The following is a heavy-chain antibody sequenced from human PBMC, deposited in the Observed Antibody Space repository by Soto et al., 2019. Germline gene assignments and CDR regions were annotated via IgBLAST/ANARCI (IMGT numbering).Heavy chain of an antibody. CDR2: ISGSGGST. J-gene: IGHJ4*02. Sequence: EVQLLESGGGLVQPGGSLRLSCAASGFTFSSYAMTWVRQAPGKGLEWVSAISGSGGSTYDADSVKGRFTISRDNSKNTLYLQMNSLRAEDTAVYYCAKGLRYYDFWSGSSPGQQLVPYWGQGTLVTVSS. CDR1: GFTFSSYA. V-gene: IGHV3-23*01. CDR3: AKGLRYYDFWSGSSPGQQLVPY. D-gene: IGHD3-3*01.